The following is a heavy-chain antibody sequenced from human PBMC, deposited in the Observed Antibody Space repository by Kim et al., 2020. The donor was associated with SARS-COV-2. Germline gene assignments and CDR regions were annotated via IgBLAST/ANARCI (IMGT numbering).Heavy chain of an antibody. J-gene: IGHJ4*02. V-gene: IGHV3-23*01. CDR3: AKDMDCSSTSCLRYFDY. CDR1: GFTFSSYA. Sequence: GGSLRLSCAASGFTFSSYAMSWVRQAPGKGLEWVSAISGSGGSTYYADSVKGRFTISRDNSKNTLYLQMNSLRAEDTAVYYCAKDMDCSSTSCLRYFDYWGQGTLVTVSS. D-gene: IGHD2-2*01. CDR2: ISGSGGST.